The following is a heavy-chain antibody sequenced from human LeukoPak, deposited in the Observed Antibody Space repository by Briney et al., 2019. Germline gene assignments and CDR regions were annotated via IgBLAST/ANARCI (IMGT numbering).Heavy chain of an antibody. D-gene: IGHD5-12*01. CDR2: ISGSGGST. Sequence: GGSLRLSCAASEFTFSSYAMSWVRQAPGKGLEWVSAISGSGGSTYYADSVKGRFTISRDNSKNTLYLQMNCLRAEDTSVYYCTKVTHKSGYLLDSCGEGRLVTVS. CDR3: TKVTHKSGYLLDS. V-gene: IGHV3-23*01. CDR1: EFTFSSYA. J-gene: IGHJ4*02.